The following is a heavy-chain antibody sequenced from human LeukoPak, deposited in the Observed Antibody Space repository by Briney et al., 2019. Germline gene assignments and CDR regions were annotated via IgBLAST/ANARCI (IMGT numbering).Heavy chain of an antibody. V-gene: IGHV7-4-1*02. CDR3: ARVHGDYYYYYMDV. J-gene: IGHJ6*03. CDR1: GYTFTSYA. D-gene: IGHD4-17*01. CDR2: INTNTGNP. Sequence: ASVKVSCKASGYTFTSYAMNWVRRAPGQGLEWMGWINTNTGNPTYAQGFTGRFVFSLDTSVSTAYLQISSLKAEDTAVYYCARVHGDYYYYYMDVWGKGTTVTVSS.